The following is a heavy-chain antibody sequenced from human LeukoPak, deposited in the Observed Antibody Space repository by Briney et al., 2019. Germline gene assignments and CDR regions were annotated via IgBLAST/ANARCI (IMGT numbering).Heavy chain of an antibody. V-gene: IGHV5-51*01. J-gene: IGHJ5*02. Sequence: GESLKISCKGSGYSFTSYWIGWVRQMPGKGLEWMGIIYPGDSDTGYSPSFQGQVTISADKSISTAYLQWSSPKASDTAMYYCAIVRTMVRGVIIGFDPWGQGTLVTVSS. CDR2: IYPGDSDT. CDR3: AIVRTMVRGVIIGFDP. CDR1: GYSFTSYW. D-gene: IGHD3-10*01.